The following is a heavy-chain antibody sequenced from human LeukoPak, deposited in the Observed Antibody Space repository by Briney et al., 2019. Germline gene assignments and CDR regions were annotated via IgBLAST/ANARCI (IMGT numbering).Heavy chain of an antibody. CDR1: GFTFSSYA. V-gene: IGHV3-23*01. J-gene: IGHJ4*02. CDR2: ISGSGGST. CDR3: AKDYGDSSGWDDYFDY. D-gene: IGHD6-19*01. Sequence: PGGSLRLSCAASGFTFSSYAMSWVRQAPGKGLEWVSAISGSGGSTYYADSAKGRFTISRDNSKNTLYLQMNSLRAEDTAVYYCAKDYGDSSGWDDYFDYWGQGTLVTVSS.